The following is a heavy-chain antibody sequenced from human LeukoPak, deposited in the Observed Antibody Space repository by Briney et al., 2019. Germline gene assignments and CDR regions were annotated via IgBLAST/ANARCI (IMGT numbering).Heavy chain of an antibody. CDR3: ARDYCSSTSCYDQTDNWFDP. D-gene: IGHD2-2*01. CDR2: IYWNDDK. J-gene: IGHJ5*02. V-gene: IGHV2-5*01. CDR1: GFSLSTSGVG. Sequence: SGPTLVKPTQTLTLTCTFSGFSLSTSGVGVGWTRQPPGKALEWLALIYWNDDKRYSPSLKSRLTITKDTSKNQVVLTMTNMDPVDTATYYCARDYCSSTSCYDQTDNWFDPWGQGTLVTVSS.